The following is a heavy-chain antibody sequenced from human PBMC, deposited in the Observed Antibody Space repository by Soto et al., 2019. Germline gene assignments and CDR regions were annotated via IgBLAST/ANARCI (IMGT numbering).Heavy chain of an antibody. CDR2: ISSSSSTI. J-gene: IGHJ4*02. D-gene: IGHD5-18*01. CDR3: ATDSGSSYGPIDD. CDR1: GFTFSSYS. Sequence: EVQLVESGGGLVQPGGSLRLSCAASGFTFSSYSMNWVRQAPGKGLEWVSYISSSSSTIYYADSVKGRFTISRDNATNALYLQMNSLRDEDTAVYYCATDSGSSYGPIDDWGQGTLVTVSS. V-gene: IGHV3-48*02.